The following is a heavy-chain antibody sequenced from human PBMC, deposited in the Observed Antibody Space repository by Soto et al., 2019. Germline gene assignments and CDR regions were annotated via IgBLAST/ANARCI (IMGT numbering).Heavy chain of an antibody. V-gene: IGHV3-23*01. Sequence: PVRSLRLSCAASGFTFSSYAMSWVRQAPGKGLEWVSAISGSGGSTYYADSVKGRFTISRDNSKNTLYLQMNSLRAEDTAVYYCKISHSDNDHCSGGSCYSQDYWGQGTLVTVS. D-gene: IGHD2-15*01. CDR3: KISHSDNDHCSGGSCYSQDY. J-gene: IGHJ4*02. CDR1: GFTFSSYA. CDR2: ISGSGGST.